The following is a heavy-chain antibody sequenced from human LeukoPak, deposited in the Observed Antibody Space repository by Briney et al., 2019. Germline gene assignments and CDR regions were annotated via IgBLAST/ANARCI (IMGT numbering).Heavy chain of an antibody. Sequence: PSQTLSLTCTVSGGSISSGDYYWSWIRQPPGKGLEWIGSIYYSGSTYYNPSLKSRVTISVDTSKNQFSLKLSSVTAADTAVYYCARLGIAAAGTAVDYWGQGTLVTVSS. CDR2: IYYSGST. J-gene: IGHJ4*02. CDR3: ARLGIAAAGTAVDY. D-gene: IGHD6-13*01. CDR1: GGSISSGDYY. V-gene: IGHV4-30-2*03.